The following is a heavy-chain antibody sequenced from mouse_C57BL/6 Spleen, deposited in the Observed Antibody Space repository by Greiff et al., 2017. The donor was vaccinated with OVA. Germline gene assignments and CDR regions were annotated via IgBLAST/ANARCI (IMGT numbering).Heavy chain of an antibody. CDR2: IDPSDSYT. Sequence: VQLQQPGAELVMPGASVKLSCKASGYTFTSYWMHWVKQRPGQGLEWIGEIDPSDSYTNYNQKFKGKSTLTVDKSSSTAYMQLSSLTSEDSAVYYCARLDGSFDYWGQGTTLTVSS. CDR1: GYTFTSYW. J-gene: IGHJ2*01. CDR3: ARLDGSFDY. V-gene: IGHV1-69*01. D-gene: IGHD2-3*01.